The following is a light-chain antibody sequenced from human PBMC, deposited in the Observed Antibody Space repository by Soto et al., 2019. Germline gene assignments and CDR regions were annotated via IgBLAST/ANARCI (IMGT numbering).Light chain of an antibody. CDR1: QSVLYSPDNKNY. CDR3: QQYYTAPPLT. Sequence: DIVMTQSPDSLAVSLGARAAINCKSSQSVLYSPDNKNYLAWYQQKPGQPPKLLIYWASTRESGVPDRFSGSGSGTDFTLTISSLQAEDVAVYYCQQYYTAPPLTFGGGTKVEIK. CDR2: WAS. J-gene: IGKJ4*01. V-gene: IGKV4-1*01.